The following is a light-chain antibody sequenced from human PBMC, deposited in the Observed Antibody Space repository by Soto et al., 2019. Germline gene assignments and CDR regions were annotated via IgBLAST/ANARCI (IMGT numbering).Light chain of an antibody. Sequence: EIVLTQSPATLSLSPGERATLSCRASQSVSTYLAWYQQKPGQAPRLLIDDASNRATGTPARFSGSGSGTDFTLTISSLESEDFAGYYCQQRSNCPRTFGQGTKLEIK. CDR2: DAS. CDR3: QQRSNCPRT. V-gene: IGKV3-11*01. CDR1: QSVSTY. J-gene: IGKJ2*01.